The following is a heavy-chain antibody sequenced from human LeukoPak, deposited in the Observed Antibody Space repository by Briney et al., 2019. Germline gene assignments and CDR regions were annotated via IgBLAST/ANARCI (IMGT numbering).Heavy chain of an antibody. CDR1: GYIFTDYY. CDR2: IDPKNGDT. Sequence: ASVKVSCKSSGYIFTDYYIHWMRQAPGQGLEWMGWIDPKNGDTNYAQKFQGRVTMTRDTSISTVYMELNRLTSDDTALYYCARVGYCTGDRCYLHFDYWGQGTLVTVSS. CDR3: ARVGYCTGDRCYLHFDY. J-gene: IGHJ4*02. D-gene: IGHD2-15*01. V-gene: IGHV1-2*02.